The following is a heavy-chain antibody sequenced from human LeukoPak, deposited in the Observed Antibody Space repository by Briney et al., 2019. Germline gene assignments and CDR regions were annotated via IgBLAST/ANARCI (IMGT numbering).Heavy chain of an antibody. CDR1: GFTFSSHA. Sequence: GGSLRLSCAASGFTFSSHAMSWVRQAPGKGLEWVSAISTSGGSTYYADSVKGRFTISRDDSKNTLYLQMNSLRAEDTAVYYCAKADYDFYYFDYWGQGTLVTVSS. CDR3: AKADYDFYYFDY. CDR2: ISTSGGST. D-gene: IGHD3-3*01. J-gene: IGHJ4*02. V-gene: IGHV3-23*01.